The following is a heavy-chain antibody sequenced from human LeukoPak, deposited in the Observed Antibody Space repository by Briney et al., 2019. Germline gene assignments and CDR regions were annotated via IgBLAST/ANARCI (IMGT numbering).Heavy chain of an antibody. Sequence: PGRSLRLSCAASGFTFSSSGMHWVRQAPGTGLEWVAFISHEGTEKYFADSVKGRFTISRDSSKNTLYLQMNSLRDEDTAVYYCATDRGWFFDNWGQGTLVTVAS. J-gene: IGHJ4*02. D-gene: IGHD2-15*01. CDR1: GFTFSSSG. CDR3: ATDRGWFFDN. CDR2: ISHEGTEK. V-gene: IGHV3-30*03.